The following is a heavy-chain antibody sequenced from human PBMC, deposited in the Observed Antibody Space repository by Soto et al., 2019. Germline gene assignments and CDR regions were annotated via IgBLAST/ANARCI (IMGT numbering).Heavy chain of an antibody. V-gene: IGHV4-39*01. CDR2: FYYSGST. J-gene: IGHJ6*02. Sequence: SETLSLTCTVSGGSISSSSYSWGWIRQPPGKGPEWIGTFYYSGSTYYNPSLKSRVTISVDTTKNQFFLKLNSVTAADTAVYYCARFQGFFFDTGGSGHYARAVWGQGTPVPVPS. D-gene: IGHD3-3*01. CDR1: GGSISSSSYS. CDR3: ARFQGFFFDTGGSGHYARAV.